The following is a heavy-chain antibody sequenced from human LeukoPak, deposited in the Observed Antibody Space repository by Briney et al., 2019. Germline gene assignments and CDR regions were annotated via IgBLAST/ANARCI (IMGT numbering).Heavy chain of an antibody. CDR2: ISSSSSTI. CDR1: GFTFSSYS. Sequence: GGSLRLSCAASGFTFSSYSMNWVRQAPRKGLEWVSYISSSSSTIYYADSVKGRFTISRDNAKNSLYLQMNSLRAEDTAVYYCARDTLTRSSGWYWWGQGTLVTVSS. J-gene: IGHJ4*02. V-gene: IGHV3-48*01. CDR3: ARDTLTRSSGWYW. D-gene: IGHD6-19*01.